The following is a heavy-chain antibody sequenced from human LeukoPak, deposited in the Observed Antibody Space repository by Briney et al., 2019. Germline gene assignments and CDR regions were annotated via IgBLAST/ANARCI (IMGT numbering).Heavy chain of an antibody. V-gene: IGHV4-59*01. J-gene: IGHJ4*02. Sequence: PSETLSLTCTVSGGSISSYYWSWIRQPPGKGLEWIGYIYYSGTTNYNPSLKSRVTISVDTSKNQFSLRLSSVTAADTAVYYCARGVYIAAAQYGYWGQGTLVTVSS. D-gene: IGHD6-13*01. CDR1: GGSISSYY. CDR2: IYYSGTT. CDR3: ARGVYIAAAQYGY.